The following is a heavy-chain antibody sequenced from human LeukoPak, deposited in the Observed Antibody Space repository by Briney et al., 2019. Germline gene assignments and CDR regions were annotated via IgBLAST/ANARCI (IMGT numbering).Heavy chain of an antibody. CDR2: INHSGST. J-gene: IGHJ4*02. V-gene: IGHV4-34*01. CDR1: GGSFSGYY. CDR3: ARRRLRFLEWLLSYFDY. D-gene: IGHD3-3*01. Sequence: SETLSLTCAVYGGSFSGYYWSWIRQPPGKGLEWIGEINHSGSTNYNPSLKSRVTISVDTSKNQFSLKLSSVTAADTAVYYCARRRLRFLEWLLSYFDYWGQGTLVTVSS.